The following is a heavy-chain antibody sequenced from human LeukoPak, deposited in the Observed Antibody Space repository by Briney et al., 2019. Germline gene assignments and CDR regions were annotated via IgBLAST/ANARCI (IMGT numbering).Heavy chain of an antibody. D-gene: IGHD4-17*01. J-gene: IGHJ4*02. V-gene: IGHV3-74*01. CDR2: INSDGSST. CDR3: ARGRKNDYGDYVLDY. Sequence: GGSLRLSCAASGFTFSSYWMNWVRQAPGKGLVWVSRINSDGSSTSYADSVKGRFTISRDNAKNTLYLQMNSLRAEDTAVYYCARGRKNDYGDYVLDYWGQGTLVTVSS. CDR1: GFTFSSYW.